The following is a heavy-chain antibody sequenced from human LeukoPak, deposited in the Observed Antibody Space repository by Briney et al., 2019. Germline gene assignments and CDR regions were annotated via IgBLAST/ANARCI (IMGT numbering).Heavy chain of an antibody. D-gene: IGHD1-26*01. CDR3: ARVPGGVGARSAAFDI. J-gene: IGHJ3*02. CDR1: GGSISTYY. CDR2: IYYTGST. Sequence: SETLSLTCTVSGGSISTYYWSWIRQPPGKGTEWIGYIYYTGSTGYNPSLKTRVTISVDTSKNQFSLQLSSVTAADTAVYYCARVPGGVGARSAAFDIWGQGTMVTVSS. V-gene: IGHV4-59*01.